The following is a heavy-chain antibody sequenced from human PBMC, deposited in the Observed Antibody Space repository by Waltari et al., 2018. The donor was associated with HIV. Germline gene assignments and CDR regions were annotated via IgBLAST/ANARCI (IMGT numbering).Heavy chain of an antibody. V-gene: IGHV3-30-3*01. CDR2: ISYYGSNK. D-gene: IGHD5-12*01. CDR1: GFTFSSYA. J-gene: IGHJ4*02. CDR3: ARGGGYSSSYYFDY. Sequence: QVQLVESGGGVVQPGRSLRLSCAASGFTFSSYAMHWVRQAPGKGLEWVSVISYYGSNKYYADSVKGRFTISRDNSKNTLYLQMNSLRAEDTAVYYCARGGGYSSSYYFDYWGQGTLVTVSS.